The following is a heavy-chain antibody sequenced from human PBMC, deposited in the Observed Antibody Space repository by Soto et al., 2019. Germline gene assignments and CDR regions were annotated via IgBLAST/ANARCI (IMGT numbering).Heavy chain of an antibody. D-gene: IGHD6-19*01. CDR1: GFTFSSYS. CDR3: ARGSQAVVRFDY. CDR2: TSSSSSYI. Sequence: EVQLVESGGGLVKPGGSLRLSCAASGFTFSSYSMNWVRQAPGKGLEWVSSTSSSSSYIYYADSVKGRFTISRDDAKNSLYLQMNSLRAEDTAVYYCARGSQAVVRFDYWGQGTLVTVSS. V-gene: IGHV3-21*01. J-gene: IGHJ4*02.